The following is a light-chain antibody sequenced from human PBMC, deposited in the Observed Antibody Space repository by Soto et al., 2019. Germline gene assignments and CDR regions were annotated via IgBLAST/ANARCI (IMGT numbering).Light chain of an antibody. CDR2: NNN. CDR3: AAWDDTLIGPV. Sequence: QSVLTQPPSASGTPWQSVTISCSGSSSNIGSNVVNWYQQLPGTAPKLLIYNNNERPSGVPDRFSGSKSGTSASLAISGLQSEDEADYYCAAWDDTLIGPVFGGGTKLTVL. CDR1: SSNIGSNV. J-gene: IGLJ3*02. V-gene: IGLV1-44*01.